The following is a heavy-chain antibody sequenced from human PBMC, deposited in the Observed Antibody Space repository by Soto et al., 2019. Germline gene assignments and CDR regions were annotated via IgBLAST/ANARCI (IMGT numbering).Heavy chain of an antibody. D-gene: IGHD3-16*01. J-gene: IGHJ6*02. Sequence: GASVKVSCKASGGTFSSYAISWVRQAPGQGLEWMGGIIPIFGTANYAQKFQGRVTITADESTSTAYMELSSLRSEDTAVYYCARDQGGYYYYGMDVWGQGTTVTVSS. CDR3: ARDQGGYYYYGMDV. CDR2: IIPIFGTA. V-gene: IGHV1-69*13. CDR1: GGTFSSYA.